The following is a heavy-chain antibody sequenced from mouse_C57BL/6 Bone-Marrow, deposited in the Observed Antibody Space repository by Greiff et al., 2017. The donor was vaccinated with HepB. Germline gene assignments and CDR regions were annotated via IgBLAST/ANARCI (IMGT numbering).Heavy chain of an antibody. J-gene: IGHJ4*01. CDR3: ARPPYDYDGDYYAMDY. D-gene: IGHD2-4*01. Sequence: QVQLQQSGAELARPGASVKLSCKASGYTFTSYGISWVKQRTGQGLEWIGEIYPRSGNTYYNEKFKGKATLTADKSSSTAYMELRSLTSEDSAVYFCARPPYDYDGDYYAMDYWGQGTSVTVSS. CDR2: IYPRSGNT. V-gene: IGHV1-81*01. CDR1: GYTFTSYG.